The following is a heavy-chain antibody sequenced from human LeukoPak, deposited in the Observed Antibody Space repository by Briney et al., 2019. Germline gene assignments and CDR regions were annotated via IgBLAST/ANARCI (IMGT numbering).Heavy chain of an antibody. J-gene: IGHJ5*02. CDR1: GGSISSYY. D-gene: IGHD6-13*01. CDR2: IYYSGST. Sequence: ASETLSLTCTVSGGSISSYYWSWIRQPPGKGLEWIGYIYYSGSTNYNPSLKSRVTISVDTSKNQFSLKLSSVTAADTAVYYCARDGPSAADNWFDPWGQGTLVTVSS. CDR3: ARDGPSAADNWFDP. V-gene: IGHV4-59*01.